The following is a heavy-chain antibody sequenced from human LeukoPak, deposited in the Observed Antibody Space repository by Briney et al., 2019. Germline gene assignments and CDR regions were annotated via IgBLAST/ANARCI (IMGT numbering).Heavy chain of an antibody. Sequence: GGSLRLSCAASGFXFSTYNINWVRQAPGKGLEWISYISSSSSAIFYADSVKGRFTISRDNAKASLYLQMNNLRDDDTAVYYCAREGYYGAFDIWGQGTMVTVSS. CDR3: AREGYYGAFDI. CDR1: GFXFSTYN. D-gene: IGHD3-10*01. CDR2: ISSSSSAI. V-gene: IGHV3-48*02. J-gene: IGHJ3*02.